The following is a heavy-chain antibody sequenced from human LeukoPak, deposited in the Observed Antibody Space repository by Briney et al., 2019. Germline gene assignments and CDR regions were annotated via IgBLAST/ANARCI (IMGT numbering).Heavy chain of an antibody. CDR2: ISGSGGST. CDR1: GFTFSSYA. CDR3: AKDRGGQLWLPIVGDFDY. J-gene: IGHJ4*02. Sequence: GGSLRLSCAASGFTFSSYAMSWVRQAPGKGLEWVSAISGSGGSTYYADSVKGRFTISRDNSKNTLYLQMNSLRAEDTAVYYCAKDRGGQLWLPIVGDFDYWGQGTLVTVSS. V-gene: IGHV3-23*01. D-gene: IGHD5-18*01.